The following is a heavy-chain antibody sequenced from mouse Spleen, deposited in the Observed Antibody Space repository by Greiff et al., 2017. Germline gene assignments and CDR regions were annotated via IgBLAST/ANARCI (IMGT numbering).Heavy chain of an antibody. CDR1: GYTFTSYW. D-gene: IGHD3-1*01. V-gene: IGHV1-52*01. CDR2: IDPSDSET. Sequence: VQLQQPGAELVRPGSSVKLSCKASGYTFTSYWMHWVKQRPIQGLEWIGNIDPSDSETHYNQKFKDKATLTVDKSSSTAYMQLSSLTSEDSAVYYCATARATSYFDYWGQGTTLTVSS. CDR3: ATARATSYFDY. J-gene: IGHJ2*01.